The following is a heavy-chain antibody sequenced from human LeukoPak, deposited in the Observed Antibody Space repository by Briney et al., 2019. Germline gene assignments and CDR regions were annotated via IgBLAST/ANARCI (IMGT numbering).Heavy chain of an antibody. J-gene: IGHJ3*02. V-gene: IGHV3-48*04. CDR1: GFTFSSYI. D-gene: IGHD6-19*01. CDR3: ARVGRIAVAGTGAFDI. CDR2: ISSTSTI. Sequence: GGSLRLSCAASGFTFSSYIMNWVRQAPGKGLEWVSYISSTSTIYYADSVKGRFTISRDNAKNSLYLQMNSLRAEDTAVYYCARVGRIAVAGTGAFDIWGQGTMVTVSS.